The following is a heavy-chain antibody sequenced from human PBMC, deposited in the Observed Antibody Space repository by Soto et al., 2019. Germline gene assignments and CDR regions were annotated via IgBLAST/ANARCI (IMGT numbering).Heavy chain of an antibody. J-gene: IGHJ4*02. V-gene: IGHV1-69*13. CDR3: ARGHSGYVRFNEI. CDR2: IIPVFATT. D-gene: IGHD3-22*01. Sequence: SVKVSCKASGGLFSTYAISWVRQAPGQGLEWMGGIIPVFATTYYAEKFEGRVTITADESTNTAYMELSSLRSEDTAMYSCARGHSGYVRFNEIWSQGTLVTVSS. CDR1: GGLFSTYA.